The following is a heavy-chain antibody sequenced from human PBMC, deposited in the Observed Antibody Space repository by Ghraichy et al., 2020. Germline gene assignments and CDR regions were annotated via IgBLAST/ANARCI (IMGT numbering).Heavy chain of an antibody. CDR3: ARRRGGGTTIWFDP. D-gene: IGHD1-7*01. J-gene: IGHJ5*02. V-gene: IGHV2-26*01. Sequence: SGPTLVKPTETLTLTCTFSGFSLSTTGMGVSWIRQPPGKALEWLAHIFSNDEKSYSTSLKSRLTISKDTSKSQVVLTMTNMDPVDTATYYCARRRGGGTTIWFDPWGQGTLVTVSS. CDR1: GFSLSTTGMG. CDR2: IFSNDEK.